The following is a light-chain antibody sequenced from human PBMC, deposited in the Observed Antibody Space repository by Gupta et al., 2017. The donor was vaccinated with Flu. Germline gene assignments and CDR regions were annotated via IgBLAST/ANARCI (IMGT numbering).Light chain of an antibody. CDR1: QSISSY. CDR2: AAS. CDR3: QQSYSTPRT. V-gene: IGKV1-39*01. Sequence: GDRVTITCRASQSISSYLNWYQQKPGKAPKLLIYAASSLQSGVPSRFTGSGSGTDFTLTISSLQPEDFATYYCQQSYSTPRTFGQGTKVEIK. J-gene: IGKJ1*01.